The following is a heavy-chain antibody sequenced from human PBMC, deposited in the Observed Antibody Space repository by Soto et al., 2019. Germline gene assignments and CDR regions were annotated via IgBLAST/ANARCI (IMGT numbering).Heavy chain of an antibody. CDR3: ARHPRITIFGVVSPGACGMDV. V-gene: IGHV5-10-1*01. J-gene: IGHJ6*02. D-gene: IGHD3-3*01. CDR2: IDPSDSYT. CDR1: GYSFTSYW. Sequence: PGESLKISCKGSGYSFTSYWISWVRQMPGKGLEWMGRIDPSDSYTNYSPSFQGHVTISADKSISTAYLQWSSLKASDTAMYYCARHPRITIFGVVSPGACGMDVWGQGTTVTVSS.